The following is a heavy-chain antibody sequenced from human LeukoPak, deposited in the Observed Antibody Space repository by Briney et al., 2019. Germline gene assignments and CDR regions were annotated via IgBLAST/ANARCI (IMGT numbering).Heavy chain of an antibody. Sequence: SVKVSCKASGGTFSSYAISWVRQAPGQGLEWMGRIIPIFGTANYAQKCQGRVTITTDESTSTAYMELSSLRSEDTAVYYCARIGSQNSSPFDYWGQGTLVTVSS. CDR1: GGTFSSYA. D-gene: IGHD3-10*01. J-gene: IGHJ4*02. CDR3: ARIGSQNSSPFDY. CDR2: IIPIFGTA. V-gene: IGHV1-69*05.